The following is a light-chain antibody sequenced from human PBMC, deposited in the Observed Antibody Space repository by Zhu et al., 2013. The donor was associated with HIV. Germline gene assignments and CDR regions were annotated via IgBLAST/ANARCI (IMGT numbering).Light chain of an antibody. Sequence: DIVLTQSPGSLSLSPGATATLSCRASLDFNSMSLAWYQHKVGQPPRLLVYDTFYRAAGTPDRFSGSGSGTAFTLTISGVEATDSAIYYCQQYDDSPVTFGQGTHWRLN. CDR1: LDFNSMS. CDR3: QQYDDSPVT. CDR2: DTF. V-gene: IGKV3-20*01. J-gene: IGKJ5*01.